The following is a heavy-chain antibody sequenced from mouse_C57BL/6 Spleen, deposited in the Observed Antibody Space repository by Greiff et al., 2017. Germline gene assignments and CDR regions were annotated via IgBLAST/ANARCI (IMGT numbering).Heavy chain of an antibody. Sequence: VQLQQSGPELVKPGDSVKISCKASGYSFTGYFMNWVMQSHGKSLEWIGRINPYNCDTFYNQKFKGKATLTVDKSSSTAHMELRSLTSEDSAVYYCARWPYYGSSYGAMDYWGQGTSVTVSS. D-gene: IGHD1-1*01. CDR3: ARWPYYGSSYGAMDY. J-gene: IGHJ4*01. CDR2: INPYNCDT. V-gene: IGHV1-20*01. CDR1: GYSFTGYF.